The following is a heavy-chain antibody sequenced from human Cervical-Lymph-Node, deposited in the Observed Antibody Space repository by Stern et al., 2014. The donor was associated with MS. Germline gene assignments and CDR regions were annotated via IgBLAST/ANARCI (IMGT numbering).Heavy chain of an antibody. CDR1: GGSISSYY. CDR3: ARGATQAFDP. Sequence: QVQLQESGPGLVKPSETLSLTCTVSGGSISSYYWSWIRQPPGKGLEWIGYIYHSGSTNYNPSLKSRVTISVDTSKNQFSLKLSSVTAADTAVYYCARGATQAFDPWGQGTLVTVSS. J-gene: IGHJ5*02. V-gene: IGHV4-59*01. CDR2: IYHSGST.